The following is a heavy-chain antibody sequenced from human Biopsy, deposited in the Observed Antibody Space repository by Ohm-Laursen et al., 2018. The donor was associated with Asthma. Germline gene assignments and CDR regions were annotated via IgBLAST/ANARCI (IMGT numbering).Heavy chain of an antibody. CDR3: ARDGLSVAGTPYGMDV. D-gene: IGHD6-19*01. V-gene: IGHV4-31*03. Sequence: SDTLSLTCTVSYGSITSGGYYWTWIRQHPGKGLEWIGFIYYSGSTYYNPSLKSRVSISIDTSKNQFSLKLSSVTAADTAVYYCARDGLSVAGTPYGMDVWGQGTTVTVSS. CDR1: YGSITSGGYY. CDR2: IYYSGST. J-gene: IGHJ6*02.